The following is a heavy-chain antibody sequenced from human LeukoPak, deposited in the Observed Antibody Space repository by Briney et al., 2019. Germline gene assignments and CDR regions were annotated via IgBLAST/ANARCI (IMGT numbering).Heavy chain of an antibody. CDR1: GFTFSSYA. CDR2: ISGGGSFT. J-gene: IGHJ4*02. D-gene: IGHD3-10*01. V-gene: IGHV3-23*01. CDR3: AELLDSGSYYKYDY. Sequence: PGGSLRLSCAASGFTFSSYAMSWVHQAPVKGLEWVSTISGGGSFTYYADSVKGRFTISRDNSMKTLYLQMNSLRAEDTAVYYCAELLDSGSYYKYDYWGQGILVTVSS.